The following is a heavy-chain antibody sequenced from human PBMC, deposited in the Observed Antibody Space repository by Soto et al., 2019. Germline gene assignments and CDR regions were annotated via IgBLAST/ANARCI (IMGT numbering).Heavy chain of an antibody. V-gene: IGHV3-11*01. CDR2: MSSSGSTI. D-gene: IGHD3-22*01. J-gene: IGHJ5*02. Sequence: GGSLRLSCAASGFTFSDYYMSWIRQAPGQGLEWVSYMSSSGSTIYYADSVKGRFTISRDNAKNSLYLQMNSLRAEDTAVYYCARGISYDSSGYYYLNWFDPWGQGTLVTVSS. CDR1: GFTFSDYY. CDR3: ARGISYDSSGYYYLNWFDP.